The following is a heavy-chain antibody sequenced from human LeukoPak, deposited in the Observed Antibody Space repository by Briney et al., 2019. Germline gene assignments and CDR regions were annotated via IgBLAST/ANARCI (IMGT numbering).Heavy chain of an antibody. CDR2: VYYSEST. V-gene: IGHV4-39*01. Sequence: KPSETLSLTCNVSGDSITSGAFYWAWIPQSPGMGLEWIVNVYYSESTQYNPSLRGRVSISMDKTKNQFSLNLNSVSVTDTAIYYCARRDYAAWFDPWGQGTLVTVSS. CDR3: ARRDYAAWFDP. D-gene: IGHD4/OR15-4a*01. CDR1: GDSITSGAFY. J-gene: IGHJ5*02.